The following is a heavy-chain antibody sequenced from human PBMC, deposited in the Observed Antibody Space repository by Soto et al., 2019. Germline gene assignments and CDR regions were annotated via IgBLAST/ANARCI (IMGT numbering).Heavy chain of an antibody. J-gene: IGHJ3*02. CDR2: IYYSGST. V-gene: IGHV4-31*03. Sequence: QVQLQESGPGLVKPSQTLSLTCTVSGGSISSGGYYWSWIRQHPGKGLEWIGYIYYSGSTYYNPSLKSRVTISVDTSKNQFSLKLSSVTAADTAVYYCARRSDSSGWAPRDAFDIWGQGTMVTVSS. CDR3: ARRSDSSGWAPRDAFDI. CDR1: GGSISSGGYY. D-gene: IGHD3-22*01.